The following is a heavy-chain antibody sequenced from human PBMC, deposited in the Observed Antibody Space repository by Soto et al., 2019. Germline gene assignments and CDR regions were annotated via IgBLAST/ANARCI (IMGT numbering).Heavy chain of an antibody. CDR2: IKTKTNGGTT. Sequence: GGSLRLSCAASGFRFSDAWMNWVRQAPGKGLEWVARIKTKTNGGTTDYAAPVKGRFTISRDDSSNMLYLQMSSLKTEDTAVYYCSAPSDYYINYWGQGTLVTVSS. J-gene: IGHJ4*02. CDR3: SAPSDYYINY. V-gene: IGHV3-15*07. CDR1: GFRFSDAW. D-gene: IGHD3-22*01.